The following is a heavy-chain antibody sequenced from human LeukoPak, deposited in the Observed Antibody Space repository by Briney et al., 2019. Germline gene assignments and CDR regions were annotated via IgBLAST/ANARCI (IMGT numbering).Heavy chain of an antibody. CDR2: FSGSGGST. J-gene: IGHJ4*02. CDR3: AKDRDCSGGSCYSDY. Sequence: GGSLRLSCAASGFTFSSHAMSWVRQAPGKGLEGVLSFSGSGGSTYYADSVKGRFTISRDNSKNTLYLQMNSLRAEDTAVYYCAKDRDCSGGSCYSDYWGQGTLVTVSS. D-gene: IGHD2-15*01. CDR1: GFTFSSHA. V-gene: IGHV3-23*01.